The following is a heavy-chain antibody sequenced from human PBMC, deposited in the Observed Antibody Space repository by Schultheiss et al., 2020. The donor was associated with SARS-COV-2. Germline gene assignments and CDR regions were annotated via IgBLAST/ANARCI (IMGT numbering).Heavy chain of an antibody. CDR2: ISSSSTYR. CDR3: ARDPNIYSSSWYDWFDP. Sequence: GESLKISCVVSGFTFTDYYMSWIRQAPGKGLEWVSHISSSSTYRNYADSVKGRFTISRDNAKNSVYLQMTSLRAEDTAIYYCARDPNIYSSSWYDWFDPWGQGTLVTVSS. V-gene: IGHV3-11*06. J-gene: IGHJ5*02. D-gene: IGHD6-13*01. CDR1: GFTFTDYY.